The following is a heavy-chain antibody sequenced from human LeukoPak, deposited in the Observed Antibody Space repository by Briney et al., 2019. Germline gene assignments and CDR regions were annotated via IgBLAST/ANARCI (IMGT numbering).Heavy chain of an antibody. CDR3: ARRGYYGSGSSHYYYMDV. J-gene: IGHJ6*03. D-gene: IGHD3-10*01. CDR1: GGPISSSSYY. CDR2: IYYSGST. Sequence: PSETLSLTCTVSGGPISSSSYYWGWIRQPPGKGLEWIGSIYYSGSTYYNPSLKSRVTISVDTSKNQFSLKLSSVTAADTAVYYCARRGYYGSGSSHYYYMDVWGKGTTVTISS. V-gene: IGHV4-39*01.